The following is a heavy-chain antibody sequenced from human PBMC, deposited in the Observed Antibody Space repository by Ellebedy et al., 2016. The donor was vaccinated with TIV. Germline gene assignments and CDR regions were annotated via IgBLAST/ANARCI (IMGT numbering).Heavy chain of an antibody. CDR3: ARDPYCSGGSCLPV. V-gene: IGHV4-30-4*01. D-gene: IGHD2-15*01. CDR2: IYYSGST. CDR1: GGSISSGDYY. Sequence: MPSETLPLTCTVSGGSISSGDYYWSWIRQPPGKGLEWIGYIYYSGSTYYNPSLKSRVTISVDTSKNQFSLKLSSVTAAETAVYYCARDPYCSGGSCLPVWGQGTLVTVSS. J-gene: IGHJ4*02.